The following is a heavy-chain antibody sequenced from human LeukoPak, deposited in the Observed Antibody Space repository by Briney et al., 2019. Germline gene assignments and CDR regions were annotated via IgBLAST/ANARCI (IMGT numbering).Heavy chain of an antibody. J-gene: IGHJ4*02. D-gene: IGHD3-3*01. CDR2: MNPNSGNT. V-gene: IGHV1-8*03. Sequence: ASVKVSCKASGYTFTSYDINWVRQATGQGLEWMGWMNPNSGNTGYAQKFQGRVTITRNTSISTAYMELSSLRSEDTAVYYCARGCYDFWSGYRAFDYWGQGTLVTVSS. CDR1: GYTFTSYD. CDR3: ARGCYDFWSGYRAFDY.